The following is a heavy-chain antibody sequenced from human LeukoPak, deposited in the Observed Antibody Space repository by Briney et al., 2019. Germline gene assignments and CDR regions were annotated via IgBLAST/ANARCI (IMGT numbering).Heavy chain of an antibody. D-gene: IGHD4-17*01. J-gene: IGHJ6*03. Sequence: SVKVSCKASGGSFSIYGINWVRQAPGQGLEWMGGISLIYATTNYAQKFRGRVTITADESTSTAYMELSSLRSEDTAVYYCARGMSDYGDYYYMDVWGKGTTVTVSS. CDR2: ISLIYATT. V-gene: IGHV1-69*13. CDR3: ARGMSDYGDYYYMDV. CDR1: GGSFSIYG.